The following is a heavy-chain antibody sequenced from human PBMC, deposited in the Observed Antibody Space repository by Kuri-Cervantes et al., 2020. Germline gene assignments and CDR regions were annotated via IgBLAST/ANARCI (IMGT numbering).Heavy chain of an antibody. J-gene: IGHJ4*02. Sequence: GESLKISCAASGFTFSSYAMSWVRQAPGKGLEWVANIKQDGSEKYYVDSVKGRFTISRDNAKNSLYLQMNSLRAEDTAVYYCARGTGRGLDYWGQGTLVTVSS. CDR1: GFTFSSYA. CDR3: ARGTGRGLDY. V-gene: IGHV3-7*01. CDR2: IKQDGSEK. D-gene: IGHD3/OR15-3a*01.